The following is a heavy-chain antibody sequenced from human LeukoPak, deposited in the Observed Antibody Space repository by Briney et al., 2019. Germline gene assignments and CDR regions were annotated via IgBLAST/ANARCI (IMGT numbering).Heavy chain of an antibody. Sequence: GGSLRLSCAASGFTVSSNYMSWVRQAPGKGLEWVSVIYSGGSTYYADSVKGRFTISSDNSKNTLYLQMNSLRAEDTAVYYCARVSSVKGCFDYWGQGTLVTVSS. CDR1: GFTVSSNY. CDR3: ARVSSVKGCFDY. CDR2: IYSGGST. J-gene: IGHJ4*02. V-gene: IGHV3-66*01. D-gene: IGHD4-17*01.